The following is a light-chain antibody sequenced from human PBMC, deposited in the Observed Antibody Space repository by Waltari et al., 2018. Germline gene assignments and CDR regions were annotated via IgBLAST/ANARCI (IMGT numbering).Light chain of an antibody. Sequence: SSEPTQDPAVSVALGQTVRITCQGASLRSYYASWYQQRPGQAPFLVLYGHDNRPSGIPDRFSGSTSGNTASLTITRAQAEDAGVYYCLSRDSSSTRVFGGGTTLTV. J-gene: IGLJ3*02. V-gene: IGLV3-19*01. CDR1: SLRSYY. CDR2: GHD. CDR3: LSRDSSSTRV.